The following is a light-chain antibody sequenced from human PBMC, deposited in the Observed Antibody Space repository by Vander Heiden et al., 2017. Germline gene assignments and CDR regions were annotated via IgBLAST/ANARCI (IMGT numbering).Light chain of an antibody. CDR3: QQSDSTLYT. Sequence: DIQMTQSPSSLSASVGDRVTITCRASQSISSYLNWYQQKPGKAPKLLIYAASSVQSGVPSRFSGSGSGTDFTLTISSLQPEDFATYYCQQSDSTLYTFGQGTKLEIK. V-gene: IGKV1-39*01. CDR1: QSISSY. J-gene: IGKJ2*01. CDR2: AAS.